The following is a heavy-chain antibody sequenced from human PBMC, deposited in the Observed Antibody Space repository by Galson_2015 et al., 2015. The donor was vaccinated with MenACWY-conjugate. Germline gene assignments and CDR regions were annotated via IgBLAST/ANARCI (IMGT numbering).Heavy chain of an antibody. V-gene: IGHV3-7*03. J-gene: IGHJ6*02. CDR2: IKKDGSEK. CDR1: GFTFRNYW. CDR3: ARGHYGVDV. Sequence: SLRLSCAVSGFTFRNYWMTWVRQAPGKGLEWVASIKKDGSEKYYVDSVEGRFTISRDNTKNSMYLEMNSLRAEDTAVYYCARGHYGVDVWGQGTTVTASS.